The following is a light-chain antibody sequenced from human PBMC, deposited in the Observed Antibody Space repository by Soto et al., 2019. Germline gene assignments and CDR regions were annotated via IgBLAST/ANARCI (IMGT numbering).Light chain of an antibody. J-gene: IGKJ2*01. V-gene: IGKV3-15*01. Sequence: EIVMTQSPATLSVSPGERATLSCRASQTVTSGYLAWYQQKPGQAPRLLIYGASTRATGIPARFSGSGSGTEFTLTISSLQSEDFAVYYCQQYDNWPPRWTFGQGTKVDIK. CDR3: QQYDNWPPRWT. CDR2: GAS. CDR1: QTVTSGY.